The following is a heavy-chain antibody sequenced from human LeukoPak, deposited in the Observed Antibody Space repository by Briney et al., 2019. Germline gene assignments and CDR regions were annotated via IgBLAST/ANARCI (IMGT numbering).Heavy chain of an antibody. Sequence: PSETLSLTCAVYGGSFSGYYWSWIRQPPGKGLEWIGEINHIGSTNYNASLKSRVIISVDMSKNQFSQTLTSVTAADTAVYYCARVLSGSYFGDYYDFWGQGTLVTVSS. CDR2: INHIGST. CDR1: GGSFSGYY. J-gene: IGHJ4*02. CDR3: ARVLSGSYFGDYYDF. V-gene: IGHV4-34*01. D-gene: IGHD1-26*01.